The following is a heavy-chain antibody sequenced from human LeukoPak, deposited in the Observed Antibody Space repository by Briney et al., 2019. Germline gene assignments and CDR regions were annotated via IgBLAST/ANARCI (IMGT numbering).Heavy chain of an antibody. Sequence: PSQTLSLTCTVSGGSISSGSYYWSWIRQPAGKGLEWIGRIYTSGSTNYNPSLESRVTISVDTSKNQFSLKLSSVTAADTAVYYCARETTVTTAFDYWGQGTLVTVSS. CDR2: IYTSGST. D-gene: IGHD4-17*01. J-gene: IGHJ4*02. CDR1: GGSISSGSYY. CDR3: ARETTVTTAFDY. V-gene: IGHV4-61*02.